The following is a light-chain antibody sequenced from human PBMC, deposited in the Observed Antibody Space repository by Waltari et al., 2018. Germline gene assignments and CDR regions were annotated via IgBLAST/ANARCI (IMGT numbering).Light chain of an antibody. CDR1: QRLSST. CDR2: STS. V-gene: IGKV3D-15*01. CDR3: QQYNYWPWT. Sequence: EIVMTQSPATLSVSPGESATLSCRASQRLSSTFAWYQQNPGQAPRLLIYSTSTRATGIPARFSGSGSGTEFTLTISSLQSEDFAIYDCQQYNYWPWTFGQGTRVEIK. J-gene: IGKJ1*01.